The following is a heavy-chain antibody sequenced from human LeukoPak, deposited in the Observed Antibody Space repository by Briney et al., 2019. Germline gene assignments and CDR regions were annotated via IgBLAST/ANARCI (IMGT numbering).Heavy chain of an antibody. D-gene: IGHD4-17*01. CDR3: ARDHDYGPGEGPATLDY. V-gene: IGHV1-46*01. CDR1: GYTFTDYC. Sequence: ASVKVSCKALGYTFTDYCMHWVRQARGQGPEWMGVASPSGGSTTYTQKFQGRVTVTRDTATSAVYMEPTSLRSEDTAMYYCARDHDYGPGEGPATLDYWGQGTLVTVSS. J-gene: IGHJ4*02. CDR2: ASPSGGST.